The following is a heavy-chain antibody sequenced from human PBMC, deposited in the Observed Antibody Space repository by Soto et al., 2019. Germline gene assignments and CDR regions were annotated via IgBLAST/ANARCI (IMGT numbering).Heavy chain of an antibody. J-gene: IGHJ4*02. CDR1: GFTFSSYA. V-gene: IGHV3-23*01. CDR3: AKGSSPGDHYDSSGYYSYFDY. CDR2: ISGSGGST. Sequence: GGSLRLSCAASGFTFSSYAMSWVRQAPGKGLEWVSAISGSGGSTYYADSVRGRFTISRDNSKNTLYLQMNSLRAEDTAVYYCAKGSSPGDHYDSSGYYSYFDYWGQGTLVTVSS. D-gene: IGHD3-22*01.